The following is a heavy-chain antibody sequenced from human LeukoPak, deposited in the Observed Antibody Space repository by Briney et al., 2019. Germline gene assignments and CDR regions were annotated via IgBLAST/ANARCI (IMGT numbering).Heavy chain of an antibody. CDR2: ISYDGSNK. D-gene: IGHD3-16*02. V-gene: IGHV3-30*18. CDR1: GFTFSSCG. CDR3: AKETGELSFFDY. J-gene: IGHJ4*02. Sequence: PGRSLRLSCAASGFTFSSCGMHWVRQAPGKGLEWVAVISYDGSNKYYADPVKGRFTISRDNSKNTLYLQMNSLRAEDTAVYYCAKETGELSFFDYWGQGTLVTVSS.